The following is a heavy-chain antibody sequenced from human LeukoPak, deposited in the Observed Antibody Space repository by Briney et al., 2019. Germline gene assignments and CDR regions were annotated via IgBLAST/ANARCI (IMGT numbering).Heavy chain of an antibody. Sequence: PSETLSLTCTVSGGSISSYYWSWIRQPPGKGLEWIGYIYYSGSTNYNPSLKSRVTISVDTSKNQFSLKLSSVAAADTAVYYCARGEVTGAYDILTGYYSGSRWFDPWGQGTLVTVSS. D-gene: IGHD3-9*01. V-gene: IGHV4-59*01. J-gene: IGHJ5*02. CDR2: IYYSGST. CDR3: ARGEVTGAYDILTGYYSGSRWFDP. CDR1: GGSISSYY.